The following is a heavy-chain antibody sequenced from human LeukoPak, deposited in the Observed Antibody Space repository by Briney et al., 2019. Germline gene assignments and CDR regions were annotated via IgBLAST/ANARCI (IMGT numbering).Heavy chain of an antibody. J-gene: IGHJ3*02. Sequence: PSQTLSLTCAVSGGSISSGGYSWSWIRQPPGKGLEWIGYIYHSGSTYYNPSLKSRVTISVDRSKNQFSLKLSSVTAADTAVYYCASRGLKTDAFDIWGQGTMVTVSS. CDR3: ASRGLKTDAFDI. CDR1: GGSISSGGYS. V-gene: IGHV4-30-2*01. CDR2: IYHSGST. D-gene: IGHD3-16*01.